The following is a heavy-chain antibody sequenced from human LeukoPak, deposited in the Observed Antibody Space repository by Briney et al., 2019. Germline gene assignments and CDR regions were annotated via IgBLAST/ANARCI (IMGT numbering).Heavy chain of an antibody. D-gene: IGHD2-15*01. CDR3: ARDSPHVVPTPDDAFDI. CDR1: GFTFSIYW. Sequence: PGGSLRLSCTASGFTFSIYWMSWVRQAPGKGPEWVANIKYDGNEMYYVGSVKGRFTISRDNAKNSLYLQMNTLRAEDTAVYFCARDSPHVVPTPDDAFDIWGQGTMVTVSS. V-gene: IGHV3-7*01. J-gene: IGHJ3*02. CDR2: IKYDGNEM.